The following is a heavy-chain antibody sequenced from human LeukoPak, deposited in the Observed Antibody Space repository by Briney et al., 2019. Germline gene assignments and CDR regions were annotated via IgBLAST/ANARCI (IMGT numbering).Heavy chain of an antibody. CDR1: GFTVSSNY. D-gene: IGHD6-19*01. J-gene: IGHJ3*01. CDR3: ARDRPGISVADAFDV. CDR2: IYSGGST. Sequence: TGGSLRLSCAASGFTVSSNYMSWVRQAPGKGLEWVSVIYSGGSTYYADSVKGRFTISRDNSKNTLYLQMNSLRAEDTAVYYCARDRPGISVADAFDVWGQGSLVTVSS. V-gene: IGHV3-66*01.